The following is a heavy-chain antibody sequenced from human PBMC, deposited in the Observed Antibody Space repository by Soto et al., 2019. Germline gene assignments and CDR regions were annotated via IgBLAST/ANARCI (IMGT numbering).Heavy chain of an antibody. D-gene: IGHD6-19*01. CDR3: ARAGGGQQWLTYYYYGMDV. CDR1: GDSISSNSAA. Sequence: SQTLSLTCVISGDSISSNSAAWNGIRQSPSRGLEWLGRTYYRSKWYNDYAVSVKSRITINPDTSKNQFSLQLNSVTPEDTAVYYCARAGGGQQWLTYYYYGMDVWGQGTTVTVSS. J-gene: IGHJ6*02. CDR2: TYYRSKWYN. V-gene: IGHV6-1*01.